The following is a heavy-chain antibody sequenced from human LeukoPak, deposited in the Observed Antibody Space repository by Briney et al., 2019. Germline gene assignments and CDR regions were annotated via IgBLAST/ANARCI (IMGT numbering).Heavy chain of an antibody. J-gene: IGHJ5*02. CDR3: ARTKKGDGYNMYDWFDP. V-gene: IGHV3-11*04. CDR2: ISNTGSFI. CDR1: GFTFSDYY. Sequence: GGSLRLSCAASGFTFSDYYMSWVRQAPGKGLEWVSYISNTGSFIYYAVSVKGRFTISRDNAKNSLYLKMNSLRAEDTAVYYCARTKKGDGYNMYDWFDPWGQGTLVTVSS. D-gene: IGHD5-24*01.